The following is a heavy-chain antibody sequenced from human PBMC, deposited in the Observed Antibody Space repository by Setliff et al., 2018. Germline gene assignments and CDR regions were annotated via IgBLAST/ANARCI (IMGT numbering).Heavy chain of an antibody. CDR3: ARHENDYGDYDDAFDI. V-gene: IGHV1-69*05. J-gene: IGHJ3*02. CDR2: IIPSFGTT. CDR1: GGTFSSFG. D-gene: IGHD4-17*01. Sequence: SVKVSCKASGGTFSSFGISWVRQAPGHGLEWMGGIIPSFGTTNYAQEFQGRVPITTDESANTAYMELSSLSSGDTAVYYCARHENDYGDYDDAFDIWGQGTMVTVSS.